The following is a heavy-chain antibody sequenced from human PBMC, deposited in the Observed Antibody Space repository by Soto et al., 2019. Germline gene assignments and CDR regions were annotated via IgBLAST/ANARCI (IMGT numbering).Heavy chain of an antibody. CDR2: ISAHNGNS. D-gene: IGHD3-10*01. J-gene: IGHJ6*03. Sequence: QVQLVQSGDEMRKPGASVKVSYQASGYTFSNYGITWVRQAPGQGLEWMGWISAHNGNSKYAQSLQGRLTLTTDTSTSTAYMELRSLRSDDTAVYYCVRDWYFYGSGSPNHMDVWGKGTTVSVSS. CDR3: VRDWYFYGSGSPNHMDV. CDR1: GYTFSNYG. V-gene: IGHV1-18*01.